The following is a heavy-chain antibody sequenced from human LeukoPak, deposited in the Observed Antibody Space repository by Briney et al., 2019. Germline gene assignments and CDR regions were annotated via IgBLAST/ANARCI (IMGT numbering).Heavy chain of an antibody. Sequence: ASVKVSCKASGYTFTDYHMHWVRQAPGQGLEWMGWINPNSGGTNYAQKFQGRVTMTRDTSISTAYMELSRLRSDDTAVYYCARPNSVGPTVYFDYWGQGTLVTVSS. V-gene: IGHV1-2*02. D-gene: IGHD1-26*01. CDR3: ARPNSVGPTVYFDY. CDR2: INPNSGGT. J-gene: IGHJ4*02. CDR1: GYTFTDYH.